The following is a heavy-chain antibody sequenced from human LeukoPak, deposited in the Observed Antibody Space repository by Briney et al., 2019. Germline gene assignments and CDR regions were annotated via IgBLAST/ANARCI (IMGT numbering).Heavy chain of an antibody. D-gene: IGHD3-10*01. J-gene: IGHJ6*03. CDR1: GGSISSYY. V-gene: IGHV4-59*01. CDR2: IYYSGST. Sequence: SETLSLTCTVSGGSISSYYWSWIRQPPGKGLEWIGYIYYSGSTNYNPSLKSRVTISVDTSKNQFSLKLSSVTAADTAVYYCARVGGYGSGSRYYYYMDVWGKGTTVTISS. CDR3: ARVGGYGSGSRYYYYMDV.